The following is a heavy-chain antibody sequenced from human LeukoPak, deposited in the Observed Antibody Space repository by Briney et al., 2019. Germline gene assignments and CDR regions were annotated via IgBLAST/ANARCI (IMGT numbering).Heavy chain of an antibody. Sequence: GGSLRLSCAASGFSFSNFGMHWVRQAPGKGLEWVAIIWHDGSNSYYADSVEGRFTISRDNSKNTLSLQMNSLRVEDTAVYYCVRGEYSSSWRSEYFQYWGQGTLVTVSS. CDR1: GFSFSNFG. CDR3: VRGEYSSSWRSEYFQY. D-gene: IGHD6-13*01. CDR2: IWHDGSNS. V-gene: IGHV3-33*01. J-gene: IGHJ1*01.